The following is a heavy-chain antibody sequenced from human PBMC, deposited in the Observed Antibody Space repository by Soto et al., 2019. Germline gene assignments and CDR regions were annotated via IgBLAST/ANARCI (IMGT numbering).Heavy chain of an antibody. V-gene: IGHV3-21*01. D-gene: IGHD4-17*01. CDR3: ARAGQLESYGDYWVGEGYYYYYMDV. J-gene: IGHJ6*03. CDR1: GFTFSSYS. Sequence: LGGSLRLSCAASGFTFSSYSMNWVRQAPGKGLEWVSSISSSSSYIYYADSVKGRFTISRDNAKNSLYLQMNSLRAEDTAVYYCARAGQLESYGDYWVGEGYYYYYMDVWGKGTTVTVSS. CDR2: ISSSSSYI.